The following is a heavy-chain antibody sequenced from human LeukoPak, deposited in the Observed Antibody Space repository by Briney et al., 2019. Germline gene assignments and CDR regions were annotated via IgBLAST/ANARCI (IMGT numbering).Heavy chain of an antibody. J-gene: IGHJ4*02. CDR2: LRCDGRDK. CDR1: GVPFSIYG. CDR3: ARDHEWSWDY. D-gene: IGHD3-3*01. V-gene: IGHV3-30*02. Sequence: GGSLRLSCTVSGVPFSIYGLHWVRQAPGRGLEWVAFLRCDGRDKYYADSGKGRFTISRDSSKNTVYLQLSSLRTEDTAVYYCARDHEWSWDYWGQGTLVIVSS.